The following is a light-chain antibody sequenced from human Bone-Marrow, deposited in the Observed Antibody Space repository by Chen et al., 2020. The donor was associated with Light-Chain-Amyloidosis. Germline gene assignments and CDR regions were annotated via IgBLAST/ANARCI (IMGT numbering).Light chain of an antibody. CDR1: QSISSTY. V-gene: IGKV3-20*01. CDR2: GVS. J-gene: IGKJ4*01. Sequence: IVLTQSPGTLSLSPGDRATLSCRTSQSISSTYLAWYQQNPGQAPRLLIYGVSSRATGIADRCSGSGSGTDFTLTISRLEPEDCAVYYCQQYSTSPLTFGGGTKVEIK. CDR3: QQYSTSPLT.